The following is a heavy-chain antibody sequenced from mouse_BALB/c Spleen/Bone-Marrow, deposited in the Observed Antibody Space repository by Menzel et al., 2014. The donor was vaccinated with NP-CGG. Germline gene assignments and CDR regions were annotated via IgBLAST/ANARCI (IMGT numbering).Heavy chain of an antibody. CDR3: TRQVYRYDLRVYAMDY. CDR1: GFDFSRYW. Sequence: EVKLVESGGGLVQPGGSLKLSCAASGFDFSRYWMSWVRQAPGKGLEWIGEINLDSSTINYTPSLKDKFIISRANAKNTLYLQKGKVRCEDTALYYCTRQVYRYDLRVYAMDYWGQGTSVTVSS. V-gene: IGHV4-1*02. D-gene: IGHD2-14*01. J-gene: IGHJ4*01. CDR2: INLDSSTI.